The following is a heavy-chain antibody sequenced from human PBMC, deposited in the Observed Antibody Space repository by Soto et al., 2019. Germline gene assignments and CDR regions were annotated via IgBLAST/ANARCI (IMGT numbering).Heavy chain of an antibody. CDR3: ARALGSISGGSSSRMIYYYYGMDV. CDR2: INAGNGNT. CDR1: GYTFTSYA. Sequence: GASVKVSCKASGYTFTSYAMHWVRQAPGQRLEWMGWINAGNGNTKYSQKFQGRVTITRDTSASTAYMELSSLRSEDTAVYYCARALGSISGGSSSRMIYYYYGMDVWGQVTTVTSP. D-gene: IGHD6-13*01. V-gene: IGHV1-3*01. J-gene: IGHJ6*02.